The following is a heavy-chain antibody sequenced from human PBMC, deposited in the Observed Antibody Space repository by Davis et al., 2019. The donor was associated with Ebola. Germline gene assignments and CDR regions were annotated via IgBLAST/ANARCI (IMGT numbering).Heavy chain of an antibody. D-gene: IGHD2-2*01. Sequence: SETLSLTCTVSGGSISTYYWSWIRQPPGKGLEWIGYIYYNGITNCDPSLKGRVTISVDTSKNQFSLNLRSVTAFDSATYYCARAVGPCSTTSCLTWFGPWGQGIVATVSS. CDR2: IYYNGIT. J-gene: IGHJ5*02. CDR3: ARAVGPCSTTSCLTWFGP. CDR1: GGSISTYY. V-gene: IGHV4-59*12.